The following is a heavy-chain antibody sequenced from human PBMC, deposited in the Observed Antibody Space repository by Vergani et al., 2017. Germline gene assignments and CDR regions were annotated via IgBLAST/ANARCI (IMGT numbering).Heavy chain of an antibody. CDR2: IYYSGST. J-gene: IGHJ6*03. D-gene: IGHD1-26*01. CDR1: GGSISSYY. V-gene: IGHV4-59*01. CDR3: ARGIHSGSDHSYYYYMDV. Sequence: QVQLQESGPGLVKPSETLSLTCTVSGGSISSYYWSWIRQPPGKGLEWIGYIYYSGSTNYNPSRKSRVTISVDTSKNQFSLKLSSVTAADTAVYYCARGIHSGSDHSYYYYMDVWGKGTTVTVSS.